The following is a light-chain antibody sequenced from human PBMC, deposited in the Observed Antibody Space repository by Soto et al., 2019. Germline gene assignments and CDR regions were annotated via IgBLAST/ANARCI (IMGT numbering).Light chain of an antibody. CDR3: SSYTGSTNYV. V-gene: IGLV2-14*01. CDR1: SSDVGIYNY. J-gene: IGLJ1*01. Sequence: QSALTQPASVSGSPGQSITISCTGTSSDVGIYNYVSWYQQHPGKAPKLMIYQVTNRPSGVSNRFSGSKSGNTAPLTISGLQAEDEADYYCSSYTGSTNYVFGTGTKVTVL. CDR2: QVT.